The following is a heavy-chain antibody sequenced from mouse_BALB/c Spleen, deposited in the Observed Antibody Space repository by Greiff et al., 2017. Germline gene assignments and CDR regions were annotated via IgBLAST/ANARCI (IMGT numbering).Heavy chain of an antibody. V-gene: IGHV3-2*02. CDR2: ISYSGST. CDR3: ARDYYGSSSFAY. Sequence: EVKLMESGPGLVKPSQSLSLTCTVTGYSITSDYAWNWIRQFPGNQLEWMGYISYSGSTSYNPSLKSRISITRDTSKNQFFLQLNSVTTEDTATYYCARDYYGSSSFAYWGQGTLVTVSA. CDR1: GYSITSDYA. D-gene: IGHD1-1*01. J-gene: IGHJ3*01.